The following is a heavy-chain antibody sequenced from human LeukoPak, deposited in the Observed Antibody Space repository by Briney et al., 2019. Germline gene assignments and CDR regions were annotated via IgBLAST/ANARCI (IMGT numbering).Heavy chain of an antibody. CDR1: GYILTSYV. V-gene: IGHV1-3*01. Sequence: GASVKVSCKASGYILTSYVMHWVRQAPGQRREWMGWINAGNGNTKYSQKFQGRVTITRDTSASTAYMELSSLRSEDTAVYYCARDRCSGGSCYTSPFDYWGQGTLVTVSS. CDR3: ARDRCSGGSCYTSPFDY. J-gene: IGHJ4*02. CDR2: INAGNGNT. D-gene: IGHD2-15*01.